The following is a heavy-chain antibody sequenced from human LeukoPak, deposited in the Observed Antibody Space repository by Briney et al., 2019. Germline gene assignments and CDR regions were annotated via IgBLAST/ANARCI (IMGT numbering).Heavy chain of an antibody. Sequence: GGSLRLSCAASGFTFNNYVMNWVRQAPGKGLEWVSSISGSGGSTYYADSMRGQVTISRDNSKNTLYLQMNSLRAEDTAVYYCAKSRGGYHDAFDIWGQGTLVTVSS. CDR2: ISGSGGST. D-gene: IGHD2-15*01. V-gene: IGHV3-23*01. CDR3: AKSRGGYHDAFDI. CDR1: GFTFNNYV. J-gene: IGHJ3*02.